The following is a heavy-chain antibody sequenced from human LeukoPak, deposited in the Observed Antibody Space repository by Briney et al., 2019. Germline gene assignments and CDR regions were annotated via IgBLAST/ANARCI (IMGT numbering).Heavy chain of an antibody. D-gene: IGHD3-9*01. CDR1: GFTVSSNY. V-gene: IGHV3-48*04. CDR2: ISSSSSTI. CDR3: ARDPWAYIY. J-gene: IGHJ4*02. Sequence: GGSLRLSCAASGFTVSSNYMSWVRQAPGKGLEWVSYISSSSSTIYYADSVKGRFTISRDNAKNSLYLQMNSLRAEDTAVYYCARDPWAYIYWGQGTLVTVSS.